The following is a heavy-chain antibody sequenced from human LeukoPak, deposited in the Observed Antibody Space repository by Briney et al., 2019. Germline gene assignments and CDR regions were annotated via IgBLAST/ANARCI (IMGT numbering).Heavy chain of an antibody. V-gene: IGHV1-46*01. CDR3: ARKTGYSYGYGGYYYMDV. D-gene: IGHD5-18*01. Sequence: RASVKVSCKASGYTFTSYYLYWVRQAPGQGLEWMGIINPSGGSTNYAQKFQGRVTMTRDTSTSTVYMELSRLRSDDTAVYYCARKTGYSYGYGGYYYMDVWGKGTTVTVSS. CDR2: INPSGGST. CDR1: GYTFTSYY. J-gene: IGHJ6*03.